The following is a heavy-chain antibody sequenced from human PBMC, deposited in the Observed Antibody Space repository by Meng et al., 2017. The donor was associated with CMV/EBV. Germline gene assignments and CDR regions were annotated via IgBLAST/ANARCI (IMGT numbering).Heavy chain of an antibody. V-gene: IGHV4-30-4*08. CDR2: IYSSAST. J-gene: IGHJ4*02. CDR3: ARAQYSSSCDY. CDR1: GGSIRSGDDY. D-gene: IGHD6-13*01. Sequence: HGQRQESGPGRVKPSQTLSLTRTVSGGSIRSGDDYWSWIRQPPGKGLEWIGYIYSSASTYYTPSLKSRVTISVDTSKNQFSLKLSSVTAADTAVYYCARAQYSSSCDYWGQGTLVTVSS.